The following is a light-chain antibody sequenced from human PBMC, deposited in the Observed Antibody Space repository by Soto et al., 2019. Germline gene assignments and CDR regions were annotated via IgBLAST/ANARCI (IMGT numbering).Light chain of an antibody. CDR3: QSYDSSLSGPYV. Sequence: QAVVTQPPSVSGAPGQRVTISCTGSSSNIGAGYDVHWYQQLPGTAPKLLIYGNSNRPSGVPDRFSGSKSGTSASLAITGLQAEDEADYYGQSYDSSLSGPYVFGTGTKVTVL. J-gene: IGLJ1*01. CDR1: SSNIGAGYD. V-gene: IGLV1-40*01. CDR2: GNS.